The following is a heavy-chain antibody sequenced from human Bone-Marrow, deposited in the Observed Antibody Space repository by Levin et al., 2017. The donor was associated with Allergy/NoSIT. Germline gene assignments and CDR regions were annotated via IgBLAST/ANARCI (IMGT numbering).Heavy chain of an antibody. V-gene: IGHV3-72*01. CDR2: IRTKPKSYTT. Sequence: PGGSLRLSCSASGFTFSDHYMDWVSQAPGKGLEWVARIRTKPKSYTTEYAASVNGRFTISRDDSKNSLYLQMNSLKSDDTAVYYCARVGSAWNEGWFDPWGQGTLVIVSS. J-gene: IGHJ5*02. CDR1: GFTFSDHY. D-gene: IGHD1-1*01. CDR3: ARVGSAWNEGWFDP.